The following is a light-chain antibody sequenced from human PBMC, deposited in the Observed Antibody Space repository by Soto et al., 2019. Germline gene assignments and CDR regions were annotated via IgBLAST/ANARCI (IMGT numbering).Light chain of an antibody. CDR3: QHYGFSLIT. CDR2: GAS. Sequence: ESVLTQSPGTLSLSPGERATLSCRASQPVSGSHLAWYQQRPGRAPRLLIYGASSRATGIPDRFSGSGSGTDFALTIRRLEPEDFAVYYCQHYGFSLITFGQGTRLEIK. CDR1: QPVSGSH. J-gene: IGKJ5*01. V-gene: IGKV3-20*01.